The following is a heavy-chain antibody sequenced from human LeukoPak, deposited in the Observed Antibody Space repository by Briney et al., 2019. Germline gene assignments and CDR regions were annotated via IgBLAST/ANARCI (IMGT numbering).Heavy chain of an antibody. CDR3: ARVVQEYYDSSGSDAFDI. V-gene: IGHV1-18*01. J-gene: IGHJ3*02. CDR2: ISAYNGNT. Sequence: ASVNVSCKASGYTFTSYGISWVRQAPGQGLEWMGWISAYNGNTNYAQKLQGRVTMTTDTSTSTAYMELRSLRSDDTAVYYCARVVQEYYDSSGSDAFDIWGQGTMVTVSS. D-gene: IGHD3-22*01. CDR1: GYTFTSYG.